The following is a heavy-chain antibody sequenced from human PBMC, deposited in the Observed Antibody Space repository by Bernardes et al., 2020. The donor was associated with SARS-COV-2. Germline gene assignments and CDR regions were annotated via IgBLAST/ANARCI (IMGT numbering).Heavy chain of an antibody. CDR3: AKDYGSGSSFFDY. Sequence: GGSLRLSCAASGFIFSSYTINWVRQAPGKGLEWVSSISWNSGSIGYADSVKGRFTISRDNAKNSLYLQMNFLRAEDTALYYCAKDYGSGSSFFDYWGQGTLVTVSS. CDR2: ISWNSGSI. J-gene: IGHJ4*02. CDR1: GFIFSSYT. D-gene: IGHD3-10*01. V-gene: IGHV3-9*01.